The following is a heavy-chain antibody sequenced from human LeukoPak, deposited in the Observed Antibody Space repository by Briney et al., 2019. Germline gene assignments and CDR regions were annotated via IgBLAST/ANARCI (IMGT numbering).Heavy chain of an antibody. CDR1: GGSFSGYY. J-gene: IGHJ4*02. Sequence: SETLSLTCAVYGGSFSGYYWSWIRQPPGKGLEWIGEINHSGSTNYNPSLKSRVTISADTSKNQFSLKLSSVTAADTAVYYCARGLEQLVPFDYWGQGTLVTVSS. D-gene: IGHD6-6*01. CDR2: INHSGST. CDR3: ARGLEQLVPFDY. V-gene: IGHV4-34*01.